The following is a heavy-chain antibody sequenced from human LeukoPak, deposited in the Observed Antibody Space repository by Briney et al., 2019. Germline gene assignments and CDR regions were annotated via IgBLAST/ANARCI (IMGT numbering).Heavy chain of an antibody. Sequence: GESLRISCKGSGYSFTTYWIGWVRQMPGKGLEWLGLVHPGDSSTIYSPSFQGQVTVSADKSISTAYLQWTSLKASDTAIYYCVXXXTXXFDYWGQGALVAVSS. J-gene: IGHJ4*02. CDR3: VXXXTXXFDY. CDR2: VHPGDSST. D-gene: IGHD3-16*01. V-gene: IGHV5-51*01. CDR1: GYSFTTYW.